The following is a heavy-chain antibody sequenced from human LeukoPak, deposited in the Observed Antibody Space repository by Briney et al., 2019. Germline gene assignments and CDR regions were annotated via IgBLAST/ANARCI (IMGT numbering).Heavy chain of an antibody. CDR1: GGSISSGDYY. D-gene: IGHD3-22*01. V-gene: IGHV4-30-4*01. CDR2: IYYSGST. Sequence: PSETLSLTCTVSGGSISSGDYYWSWIRQPPGKGLEWIGYIYYSGSTYYNPSLKSRVTISVDTSKNQFSLNLSSVTAADTAVYYCARNSYYDNSGEGAFDIWGQGTMVTVSS. J-gene: IGHJ3*02. CDR3: ARNSYYDNSGEGAFDI.